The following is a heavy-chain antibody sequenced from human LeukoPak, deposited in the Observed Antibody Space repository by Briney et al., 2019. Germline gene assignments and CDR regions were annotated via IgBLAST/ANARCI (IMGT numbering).Heavy chain of an antibody. V-gene: IGHV3-21*01. Sequence: GGSLRLSCAASGFTFSSYWMNWVRQAPGKGLEWVSSISSSSSYIYYADSVKGRFTISRDNAKNSLYLQMNSLRAEDTAVYYCARDVRGVHFDYWGQGTLVTVSS. J-gene: IGHJ4*02. CDR2: ISSSSSYI. CDR1: GFTFSSYW. D-gene: IGHD3-10*01. CDR3: ARDVRGVHFDY.